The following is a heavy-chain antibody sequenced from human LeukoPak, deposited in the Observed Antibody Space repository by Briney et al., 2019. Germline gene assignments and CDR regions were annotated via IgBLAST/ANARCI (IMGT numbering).Heavy chain of an antibody. CDR1: GFTFSSYS. D-gene: IGHD3-22*01. Sequence: GRSLSPSCAPSGFTFSSYSMNWVRRAPGGGEGWVSSIRGSSRYTYYADSVNGRFTMSRDNAGNLLFLQMNSLRAEDTAVYYCARDYPLDYYDSSGSLDYWGQGTLVTVSS. V-gene: IGHV3-21*01. CDR3: ARDYPLDYYDSSGSLDY. CDR2: IRGSSRYT. J-gene: IGHJ4*02.